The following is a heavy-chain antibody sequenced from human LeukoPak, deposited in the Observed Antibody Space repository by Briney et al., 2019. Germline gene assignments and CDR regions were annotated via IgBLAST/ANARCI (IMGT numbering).Heavy chain of an antibody. CDR1: GFTFSDYY. D-gene: IGHD6-13*01. CDR3: ATSRGGWQQLVPGWFDP. J-gene: IGHJ5*02. CDR2: ISSSGSTI. Sequence: GGSLRLSCAASGFTFSDYYMSWIRQAPGKGLEWVSYISSSGSTIYYADSVKGRFTISRDNSKNTLYLQMNSLRAEDTAVYYCATSRGGWQQLVPGWFDPWGQGTLVTVSS. V-gene: IGHV3-11*04.